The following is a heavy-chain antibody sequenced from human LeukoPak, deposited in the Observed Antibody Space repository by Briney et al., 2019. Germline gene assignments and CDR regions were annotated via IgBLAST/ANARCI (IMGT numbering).Heavy chain of an antibody. V-gene: IGHV4-30-4*07. J-gene: IGHJ4*02. CDR2: IYYSGSA. CDR3: ARAYSSSWYGIPY. Sequence: SETLSLTCTVSGGSISSGGYSWSWIRQPPGKGLEWIGYIYYSGSAYYNSSLKSRVTISLDTSKNQFSLKLSSVTAADTAVYYCARAYSSSWYGIPYWGQGTLVTVSS. D-gene: IGHD6-13*01. CDR1: GGSISSGGYS.